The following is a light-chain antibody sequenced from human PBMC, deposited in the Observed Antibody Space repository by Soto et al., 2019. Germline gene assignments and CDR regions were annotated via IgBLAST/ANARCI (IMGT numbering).Light chain of an antibody. Sequence: QSALTQPVSVSGSPGQSITISCTGTSSDVGGYNYVSWYQQYPGKAPKLMIYDVSNRPSGVSNRFSGSKSDNTASLTISGLQAEDEADYYCSSYTTSSTPWVFGTGTKVTVL. CDR2: DVS. CDR3: SSYTTSSTPWV. V-gene: IGLV2-14*01. CDR1: SSDVGGYNY. J-gene: IGLJ1*01.